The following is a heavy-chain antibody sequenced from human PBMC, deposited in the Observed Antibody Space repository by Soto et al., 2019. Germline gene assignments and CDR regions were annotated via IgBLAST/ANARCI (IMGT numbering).Heavy chain of an antibody. CDR2: INPSGGST. D-gene: IGHD3-9*01. J-gene: IGHJ4*02. CDR1: GYTFTSYY. Sequence: ASVKVSCKASGYTFTSYYMHWVRQAPGQGLEWMGIINPSGGSTSYAQKFQGRVTMTRDTSTSTVYMELSSLRSEDTAVYYCAGTALDRYYFDYWGQGTLVTVSS. V-gene: IGHV1-46*03. CDR3: AGTALDRYYFDY.